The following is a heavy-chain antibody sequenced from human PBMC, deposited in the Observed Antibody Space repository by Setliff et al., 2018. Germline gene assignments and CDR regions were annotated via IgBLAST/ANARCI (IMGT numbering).Heavy chain of an antibody. J-gene: IGHJ4*02. D-gene: IGHD2-8*02. V-gene: IGHV4-4*08. CDR1: GGSISGYY. CDR2: IYTSGNT. Sequence: SETLSLTCTVSGGSISGYYWGWIRQPPGKGLEWIGNIYTSGNTNYNPSLKSRVSISVDTSKNQFSLKLRSVTAADTAVFYCARGRCYSTYWYALRYFDSWGQGALVTVSS. CDR3: ARGRCYSTYWYALRYFDS.